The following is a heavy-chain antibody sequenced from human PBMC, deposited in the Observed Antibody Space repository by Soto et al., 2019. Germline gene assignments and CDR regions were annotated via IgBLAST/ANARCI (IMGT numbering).Heavy chain of an antibody. V-gene: IGHV3-64*01. D-gene: IGHD3-10*01. Sequence: PGGSLRLSCAPSGFTFSNYEMHWVRQAPGKGLEYVSGISNDGAHTDYAKSVKGRFTISRDNAENTLYLQMDSLRAEDTAVYYCARDGGGLYYYGSGSYYHRPHYFDYWGQGTLVTVSS. CDR3: ARDGGGLYYYGSGSYYHRPHYFDY. CDR2: ISNDGAHT. J-gene: IGHJ4*02. CDR1: GFTFSNYE.